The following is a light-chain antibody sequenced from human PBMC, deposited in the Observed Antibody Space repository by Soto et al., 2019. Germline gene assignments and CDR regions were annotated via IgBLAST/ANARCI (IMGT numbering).Light chain of an antibody. V-gene: IGLV2-8*01. CDR2: EVT. CDR1: SSDVGANNY. CDR3: SSYAGTNRV. Sequence: QSALTQPPSASGSPGQSVTISCTGTSSDVGANNYVSWYQQHPGKAPKLMIYEVTKRPSGVPDRFSGSKSGKTASLSVSGIQAEDEADYYCSSYAGTNRVFGTGTKVTVL. J-gene: IGLJ1*01.